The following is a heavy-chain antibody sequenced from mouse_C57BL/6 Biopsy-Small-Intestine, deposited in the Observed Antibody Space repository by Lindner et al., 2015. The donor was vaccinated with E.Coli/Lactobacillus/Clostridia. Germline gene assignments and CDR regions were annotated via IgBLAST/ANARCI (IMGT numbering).Heavy chain of an antibody. CDR2: VYPGDGDT. CDR3: ARGTTILGDYFDY. Sequence: VQLQESGPELVKPGASVKISCKASGYAFSTSWMNWVKQRPGKGLEWIGRVYPGDGDTNYSGKFKDKATLTADKSSNTAYMQLSSLTSEDSAVYFCARGTTILGDYFDYWGQGTTLTVSS. J-gene: IGHJ2*01. V-gene: IGHV1-82*01. D-gene: IGHD1-1*01. CDR1: GYAFSTSW.